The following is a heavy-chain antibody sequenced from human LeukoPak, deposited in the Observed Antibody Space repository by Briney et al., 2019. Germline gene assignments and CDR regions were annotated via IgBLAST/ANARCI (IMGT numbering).Heavy chain of an antibody. D-gene: IGHD3-9*01. CDR3: ARGGRDLTLRYFDWSFDY. CDR1: GYTFTGYY. CDR2: INPNSGGT. Sequence: GASVKVSCKASGYTFTGYYMHWVRQAPGQGLEWMGWINPNSGGTNYAQKFQGRVTMTRDTSISTAYMELSRLRSDDTAVYYCARGGRDLTLRYFDWSFDYWGQGTLVTVSS. J-gene: IGHJ4*02. V-gene: IGHV1-2*02.